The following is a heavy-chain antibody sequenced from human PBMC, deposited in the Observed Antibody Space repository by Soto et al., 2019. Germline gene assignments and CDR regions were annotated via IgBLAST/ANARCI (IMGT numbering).Heavy chain of an antibody. Sequence: SETLSLTCAAYGGSFSGYYWSWIRQPPGKGLEWIGEINHSGSTNYNPSLKSRVTISVDTSKNQFSLKLSSVTAADTAVYYCASLRPVTTGTFDYWSRRTLVTVSS. V-gene: IGHV4-34*01. D-gene: IGHD4-17*01. CDR1: GGSFSGYY. J-gene: IGHJ4*02. CDR2: INHSGST. CDR3: ASLRPVTTGTFDY.